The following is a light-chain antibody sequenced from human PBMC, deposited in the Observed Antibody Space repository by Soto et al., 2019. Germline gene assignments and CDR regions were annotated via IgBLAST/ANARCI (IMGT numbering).Light chain of an antibody. Sequence: QSVLTQPPSASGSPGQSATISCTGTSSDVGAYDYVSWYQQHPGKAPKLMIYEINKRPSGVPDRFSGSKSGNTASLTVSGLQAEDEADYYCSSFAGSNNFPYVFGTGTKVTVL. CDR2: EIN. V-gene: IGLV2-8*01. J-gene: IGLJ1*01. CDR3: SSFAGSNNFPYV. CDR1: SSDVGAYDY.